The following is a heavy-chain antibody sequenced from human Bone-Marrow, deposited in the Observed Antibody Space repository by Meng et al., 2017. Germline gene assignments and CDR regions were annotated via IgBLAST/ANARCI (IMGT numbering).Heavy chain of an antibody. CDR1: GYTFTSYD. CDR3: ARGEDSSQFYYYYYCGMNV. J-gene: IGHJ6*02. V-gene: IGHV1-8*03. D-gene: IGHD6-6*01. Sequence: ASVKVSCKASGYTFTSYDINWVRQATGQGLEWMGWMNPNSGNTGYAQKFQGRVTITRNTSISAAYMELSSLRSEDTAVYYCARGEDSSQFYYYYYCGMNVWGQGTTVTVSS. CDR2: MNPNSGNT.